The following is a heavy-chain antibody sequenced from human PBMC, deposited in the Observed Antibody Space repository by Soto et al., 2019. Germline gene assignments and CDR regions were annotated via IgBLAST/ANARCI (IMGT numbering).Heavy chain of an antibody. V-gene: IGHV1-69*12. Sequence: QVQLVQSGAEVKKPGSSVKVSCKASGGTFSSYAISWVRQAPGQGLAWMGGIIPIFGTANYAQKFQGRVTMTADESTSTAYMELSSLRSEDTAVYYCARVRGEYQLLWQFFDYWGQGTLVTVSS. CDR1: GGTFSSYA. CDR3: ARVRGEYQLLWQFFDY. CDR2: IIPIFGTA. D-gene: IGHD2-2*01. J-gene: IGHJ4*02.